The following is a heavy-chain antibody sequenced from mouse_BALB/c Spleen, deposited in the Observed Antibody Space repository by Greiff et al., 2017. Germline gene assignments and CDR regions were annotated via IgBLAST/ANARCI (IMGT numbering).Heavy chain of an antibody. CDR3: ARAAYYGNYGFDY. J-gene: IGHJ3*01. V-gene: IGHV1S26*01. CDR2: INPSSGCT. CDR1: GYTFTSYT. D-gene: IGHD2-10*01. Sequence: VQLQQSGAELVRPGASVKMSCKASGYTFTSYTMHWVNQTPGQGLEWIGNINPSSGCTNYNQKFKGKATLTTDKSSSTTYMQLSSMTSEDAAVYYCARAAYYGNYGFDYWGQGTLVTVSA.